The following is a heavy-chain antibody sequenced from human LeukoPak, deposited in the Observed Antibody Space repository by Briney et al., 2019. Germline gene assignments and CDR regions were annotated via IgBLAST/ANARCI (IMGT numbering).Heavy chain of an antibody. Sequence: GGSLRLSCAASVFTFTTYAMTWVRQAPGKGLEWVSAISGSGAGTFYGDSVKGRFTISRDNSKNAVFLQMNSLRAEDTAIYYCAKGAYDYIEIGYFDSWGQGTLVTVSS. CDR1: VFTFTTYA. D-gene: IGHD5-12*01. CDR3: AKGAYDYIEIGYFDS. J-gene: IGHJ4*02. CDR2: ISGSGAGT. V-gene: IGHV3-23*01.